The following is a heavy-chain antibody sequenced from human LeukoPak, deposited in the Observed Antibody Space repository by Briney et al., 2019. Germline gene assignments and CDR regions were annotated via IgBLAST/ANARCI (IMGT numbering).Heavy chain of an antibody. Sequence: GGSLRLSCAASGFTFSSYAMHWVRQAPGKGLEWVGRIKSKTDGGTTDYAAPVKGRFTISRDDSKNTLYLQMNSLKTEDTAVYYCTTKFRYCSSTSCPYYFDYWGQGTLVTVSS. CDR1: GFTFSSYA. CDR3: TTKFRYCSSTSCPYYFDY. V-gene: IGHV3-15*01. CDR2: IKSKTDGGTT. J-gene: IGHJ4*02. D-gene: IGHD2-2*01.